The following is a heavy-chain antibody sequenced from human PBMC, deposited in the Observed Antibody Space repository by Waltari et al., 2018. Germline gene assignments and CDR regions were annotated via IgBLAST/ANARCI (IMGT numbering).Heavy chain of an antibody. CDR2: ISGSCGIP. CDR3: ARGTVATPYGLHS. D-gene: IGHD4-17*01. J-gene: IGHJ4*03. CDR1: GGSMTSNF. Sequence: QLQESGPGLVKPSETLSLTCAVSGGSMTSNFWNWIRQSPGKGLEWIGRISGSCGIPTYNPSLRSRVTISIDMSRNQFSLKLNSVTAADTAVYFCARGTVATPYGLHSWGQGAVVTVSS. V-gene: IGHV4-4*07.